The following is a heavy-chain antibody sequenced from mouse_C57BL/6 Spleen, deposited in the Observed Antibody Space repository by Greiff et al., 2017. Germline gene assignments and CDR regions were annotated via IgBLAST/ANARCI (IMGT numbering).Heavy chain of an antibody. CDR1: GYTFTSYW. CDR3: ARSGNYYSFDY. V-gene: IGHV1-62-3*01. Sequence: QVQLQQPGAELVKPGASVKLSCKASGYTFTSYWMHWVKQRPRQGLEWIGSIDPDGSDTQYNQKFKSKATLTVDKASSTAYMQLSSLTSEDSAVYYCARSGNYYSFDYWGQGTSLTVSS. J-gene: IGHJ2*02. CDR2: IDPDGSDT. D-gene: IGHD1-1*01.